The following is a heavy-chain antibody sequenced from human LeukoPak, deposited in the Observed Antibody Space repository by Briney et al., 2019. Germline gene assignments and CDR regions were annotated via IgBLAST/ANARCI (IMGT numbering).Heavy chain of an antibody. CDR2: INHSGST. D-gene: IGHD3-16*01. J-gene: IGHJ4*02. V-gene: IGHV4-34*01. Sequence: SETLSLTCAVYGGSFSGYYWSWIRQPPGKGREWIGEINHSGSTNYNPSLKSRVTISVDTSKNQFSLKLSSVTAADTAVYYCARGSHVGGVDYWGQGTLVTVSS. CDR1: GGSFSGYY. CDR3: ARGSHVGGVDY.